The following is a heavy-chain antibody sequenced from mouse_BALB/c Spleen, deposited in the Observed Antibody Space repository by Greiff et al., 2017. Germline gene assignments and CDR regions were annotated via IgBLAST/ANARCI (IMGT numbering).Heavy chain of an antibody. D-gene: IGHD1-1*01. J-gene: IGHJ4*01. CDR1: GYSFTSYW. CDR2: IYPGNSDT. Sequence: VQLQQSGTVLARPGASVKMSCKASGYSFTSYWMHWVKQRPGQGLEWIGAIYPGNSDTSYNQKFKGKAKLTAVTSASTAYMELSSLTNEDSAVYYCTGYGSSSGAMDYWGQGTSVTVSS. CDR3: TGYGSSSGAMDY. V-gene: IGHV1-5*01.